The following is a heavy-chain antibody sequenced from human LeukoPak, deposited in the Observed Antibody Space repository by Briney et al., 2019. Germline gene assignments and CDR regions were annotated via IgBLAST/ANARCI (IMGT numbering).Heavy chain of an antibody. CDR1: GVSISSGLYS. Sequence: SETLSLTCALSGVSISSGLYSWNWIRQPPGKGLEWIGYIYYSGSTNYNPSLKSRVTISVDTSKNQFSLKLSSVTAADTAVYYCARSRGYSYGCDYWGQGTLVTVSS. CDR2: IYYSGST. V-gene: IGHV4-61*01. D-gene: IGHD5-18*01. CDR3: ARSRGYSYGCDY. J-gene: IGHJ4*02.